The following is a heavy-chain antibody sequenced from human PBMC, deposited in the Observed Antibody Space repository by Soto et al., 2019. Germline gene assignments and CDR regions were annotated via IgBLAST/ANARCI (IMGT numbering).Heavy chain of an antibody. CDR2: IIPFFGTD. J-gene: IGHJ4*02. V-gene: IGHV1-69*13. Sequence: SVKVSCKASGGTFSTFGISWVRQAPGQGLEWMGGIIPFFGTDRYLQKFEDRITVTADEPTNTVYMDLRSLTSEDTAIYYCAKSAPMDAGDKYYYDFWGEGALVTDSS. CDR1: GGTFSTFG. CDR3: AKSAPMDAGDKYYYDF. D-gene: IGHD4-17*01.